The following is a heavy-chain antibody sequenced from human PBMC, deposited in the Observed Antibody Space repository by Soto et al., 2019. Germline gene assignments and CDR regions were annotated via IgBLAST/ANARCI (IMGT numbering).Heavy chain of an antibody. CDR3: ARYSNNWSQTEAMDV. Sequence: SETLSLTCTVSVDSITTYYWSWIRQPAGKGLEWIGRIDTSGNTNYNPSLKSRVTMSVDTSKKQFSLKLTSVTAADTAVYYCARYSNNWSQTEAMDVWGQVHTVT. CDR1: VDSITTYY. D-gene: IGHD6-13*01. CDR2: IDTSGNT. J-gene: IGHJ6*02. V-gene: IGHV4-4*07.